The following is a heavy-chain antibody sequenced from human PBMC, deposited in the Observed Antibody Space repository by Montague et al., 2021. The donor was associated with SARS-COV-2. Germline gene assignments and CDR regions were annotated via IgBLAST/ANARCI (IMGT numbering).Heavy chain of an antibody. CDR1: GFTFNTYS. Sequence: SLRLSCAASGFTFNTYSMHWIRRAPGKGLEWVSSISSSGTYIYYADSVRGRFTISRDNTRDSVYLQMNSLRAEDTAVYYCAREEDSYGSGTLDYWGQGTLVTVSS. J-gene: IGHJ4*02. CDR3: AREEDSYGSGTLDY. D-gene: IGHD3-10*01. V-gene: IGHV3-21*01. CDR2: ISSSGTYI.